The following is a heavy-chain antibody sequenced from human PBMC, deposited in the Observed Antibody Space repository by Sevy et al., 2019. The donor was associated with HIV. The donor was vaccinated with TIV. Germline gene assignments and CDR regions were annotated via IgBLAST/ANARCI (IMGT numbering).Heavy chain of an antibody. CDR2: IRNRPNSYTT. D-gene: IGHD2-15*01. V-gene: IGHV3-72*01. CDR1: GFAFSDHY. CDR3: VRGPNCGVGGSQQISPYCLDV. Sequence: GGSLRLSCAASGFAFSDHYVDWVRQAPGKGLEWVGRIRNRPNSYTTENAASVEGRFTISRDDSRHSLYLQMNSLKTEDSAVYYCVRGPNCGVGGSQQISPYCLDVWGIGATVTVSS. J-gene: IGHJ6*03.